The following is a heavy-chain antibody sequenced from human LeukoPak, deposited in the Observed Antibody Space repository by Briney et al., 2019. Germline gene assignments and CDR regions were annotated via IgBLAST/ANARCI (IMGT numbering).Heavy chain of an antibody. D-gene: IGHD1-26*01. CDR3: AKKGVGTYHFDY. Sequence: GGSLRLSCAASGFTFSSYGMSWVRQAPGKGLEWVSGISGSGGSTYYADSVKGRFTISRDNSENTLYLQMNSLRAEDTAAYYCAKKGVGTYHFDYWGQGTLVTVSS. J-gene: IGHJ4*02. V-gene: IGHV3-23*01. CDR2: ISGSGGST. CDR1: GFTFSSYG.